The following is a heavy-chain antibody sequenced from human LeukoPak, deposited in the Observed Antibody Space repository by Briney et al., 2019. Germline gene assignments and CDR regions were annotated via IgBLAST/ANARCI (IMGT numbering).Heavy chain of an antibody. Sequence: SETLSLTCTVSGGSISNYYWNCIRQSPGEGLEWIGYIYYSGSTSYKPSLERRVTISVDTSRNQFSLTLSSVTAADTAVYYCARSDNYGSGTFSPFDYWGQGTLVTVSS. CDR1: GGSISNYY. CDR3: ARSDNYGSGTFSPFDY. CDR2: IYYSGST. D-gene: IGHD3-10*01. J-gene: IGHJ4*02. V-gene: IGHV4-59*08.